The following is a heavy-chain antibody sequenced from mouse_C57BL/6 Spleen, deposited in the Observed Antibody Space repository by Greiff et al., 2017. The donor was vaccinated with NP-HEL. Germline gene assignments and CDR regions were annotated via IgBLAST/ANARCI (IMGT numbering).Heavy chain of an antibody. Sequence: QVQLKESGPELVKPGASVTISCKASGYAFSSSWMNWVKQRPGKGLEWIGRIYPGDGDTNYNGKFKGKATLTADKSSSTAYMQLSSLTSEDSAVYFCARWNYYGSSSFAYWGQGTLVTVSA. CDR2: IYPGDGDT. CDR3: ARWNYYGSSSFAY. V-gene: IGHV1-82*01. D-gene: IGHD1-1*01. CDR1: GYAFSSSW. J-gene: IGHJ3*01.